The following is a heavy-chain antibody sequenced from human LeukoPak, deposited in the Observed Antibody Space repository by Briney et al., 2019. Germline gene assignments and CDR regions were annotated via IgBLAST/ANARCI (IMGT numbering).Heavy chain of an antibody. Sequence: ASVKVSCKASGYTFTGYYMHWVRQAPGQGLEWMGWINPNSGGTNYAQKFQGWVTMTRDTSISTAYMELSRLRSDDTAVYYCARDVHVTYYDILTGYYSENYFDYWGQGTLVTVSS. D-gene: IGHD3-9*01. CDR1: GYTFTGYY. CDR3: ARDVHVTYYDILTGYYSENYFDY. CDR2: INPNSGGT. V-gene: IGHV1-2*04. J-gene: IGHJ4*02.